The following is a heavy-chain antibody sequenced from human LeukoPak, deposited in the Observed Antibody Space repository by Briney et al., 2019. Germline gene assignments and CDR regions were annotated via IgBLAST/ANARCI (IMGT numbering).Heavy chain of an antibody. J-gene: IGHJ4*02. D-gene: IGHD2/OR15-2a*01. V-gene: IGHV1-3*04. Sequence: ASVKVFCTASGYTFTSYTMHWVRQAPGQRLEWMGWINTGNGNARYSQKFQGRVTITRDTSASTAYMELSSLTSEDTAVYYCARDNSHFDYWGQGTLVTVSS. CDR2: INTGNGNA. CDR3: ARDNSHFDY. CDR1: GYTFTSYT.